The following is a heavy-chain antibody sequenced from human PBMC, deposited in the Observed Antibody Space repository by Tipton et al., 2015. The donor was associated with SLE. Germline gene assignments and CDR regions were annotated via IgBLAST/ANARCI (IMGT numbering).Heavy chain of an antibody. D-gene: IGHD3-22*01. V-gene: IGHV3-23*01. CDR2: ITGTTGDI. J-gene: IGHJ4*02. Sequence: SLRLSCGASGFTFSTYAMNWVRQAPGKGLEWVACITGTTGDIWYADSVKDRFTISRDNSKNTLYLQMNSLRAEDTAVYYCAKGGYYDSSGSPDYWGQGTLVTVSS. CDR1: GFTFSTYA. CDR3: AKGGYYDSSGSPDY.